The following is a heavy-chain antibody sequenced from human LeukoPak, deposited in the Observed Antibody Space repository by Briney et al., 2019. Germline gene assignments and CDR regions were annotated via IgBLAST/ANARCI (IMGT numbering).Heavy chain of an antibody. Sequence: ASVKVSCMASGYTFTGYYMHWVRQAPGQGLEWMGWMNPNSGGTNYAQNFQGRVTMTRDTSISTAYMELSRLRSDDTAVYYCARIVSGRYHFDYWGQGTLVTVSS. D-gene: IGHD1-26*01. CDR1: GYTFTGYY. J-gene: IGHJ4*02. CDR2: MNPNSGGT. CDR3: ARIVSGRYHFDY. V-gene: IGHV1-2*02.